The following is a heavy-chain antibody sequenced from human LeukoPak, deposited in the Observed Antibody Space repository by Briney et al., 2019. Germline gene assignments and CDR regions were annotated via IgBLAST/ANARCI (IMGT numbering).Heavy chain of an antibody. Sequence: PGGSLRLSCATSGFIFSIYTMNWVRQAPGKGLEWVSSFSSSSNYIYYADSVKGRFTISRDNAKNSLYLQMNSLRVEDTAVYYCARTADYGDYTRNWFDPWGQGTLVTVSS. J-gene: IGHJ5*02. CDR1: GFIFSIYT. D-gene: IGHD4-17*01. CDR2: FSSSSNYI. V-gene: IGHV3-21*01. CDR3: ARTADYGDYTRNWFDP.